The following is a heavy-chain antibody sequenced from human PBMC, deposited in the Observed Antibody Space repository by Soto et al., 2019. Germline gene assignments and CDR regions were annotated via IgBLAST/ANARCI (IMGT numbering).Heavy chain of an antibody. J-gene: IGHJ3*02. CDR2: IWYDGSNK. CDR1: GFTFSSYG. V-gene: IGHV3-33*01. D-gene: IGHD3-10*01. CDR3: VLWFGEQHDAFDI. Sequence: GGSLRLSCAASGFTFSSYGMHWVRQAPGKGLEWVAVIWYDGSNKYYADSVKGRFTISRDNSKNTLYLQMNSLRAEDTAVYYCVLWFGEQHDAFDIWGQGTMVTVSS.